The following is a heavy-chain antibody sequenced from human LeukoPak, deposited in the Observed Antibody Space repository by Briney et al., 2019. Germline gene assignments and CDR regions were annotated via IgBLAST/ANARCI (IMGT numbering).Heavy chain of an antibody. CDR2: IIPIFGTA. D-gene: IGHD2-2*01. CDR3: ARVGYCSSTSCYFGY. V-gene: IGHV1-69*13. Sequence: SVKVSCKASGYTFTSYGISWVRQAPGQGLEWMGGIIPIFGTANYAQKFQGRVTITADESTSTAYMELSSLRSEDTAVYYCARVGYCSSTSCYFGYWGQGTLVTVSS. J-gene: IGHJ4*02. CDR1: GYTFTSYG.